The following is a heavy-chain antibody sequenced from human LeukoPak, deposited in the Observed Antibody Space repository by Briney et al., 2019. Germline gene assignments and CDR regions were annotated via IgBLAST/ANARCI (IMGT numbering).Heavy chain of an antibody. D-gene: IGHD6-13*01. Sequence: GRSLRLSCAASGFTFSSYGMHWVRQAPGKGLEWVSTINGGGAYTYYADSVKGRFTISRDNSKNTLYLQMTSLTAEDTAIYYCANSIAAARGYYFDYWGQGTLVTVSS. J-gene: IGHJ4*02. CDR2: INGGGAYT. CDR3: ANSIAAARGYYFDY. CDR1: GFTFSSYG. V-gene: IGHV3-23*01.